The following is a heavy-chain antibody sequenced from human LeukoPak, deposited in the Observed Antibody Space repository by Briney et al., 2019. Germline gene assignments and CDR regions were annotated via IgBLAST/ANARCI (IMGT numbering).Heavy chain of an antibody. CDR1: GGSISSSNW. D-gene: IGHD3-22*01. J-gene: IGHJ4*02. CDR3: ARFSDHYDSSAHYLDY. CDR2: IYHGGST. Sequence: PSGTLSLTCAVSGGSISSSNWWSWVRPPPGKGLEWIGEIYHGGSTKYNPSLKSRVTISVDTSKNQFSLRLSSVTAADTAVYYCARFSDHYDSSAHYLDYWGQGTLVTVSS. V-gene: IGHV4-4*02.